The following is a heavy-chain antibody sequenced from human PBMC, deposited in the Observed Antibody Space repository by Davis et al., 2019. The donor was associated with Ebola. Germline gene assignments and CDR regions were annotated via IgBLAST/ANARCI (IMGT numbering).Heavy chain of an antibody. Sequence: PSETLSLTCAVYGGSFSGYYWSWIRQPPGKGLEWIGEINHSGSTNYNPSLKSRVTISVDTSKNQFSLKLSSVTAADTAVYYCARPSDCSSTSCSYDCWGQGTLVTVSS. D-gene: IGHD2-2*01. CDR3: ARPSDCSSTSCSYDC. J-gene: IGHJ4*02. V-gene: IGHV4-34*01. CDR1: GGSFSGYY. CDR2: INHSGST.